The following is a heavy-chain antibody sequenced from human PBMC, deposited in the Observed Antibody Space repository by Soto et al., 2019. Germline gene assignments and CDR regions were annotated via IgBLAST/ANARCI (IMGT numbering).Heavy chain of an antibody. V-gene: IGHV3-21*01. J-gene: IGHJ3*02. D-gene: IGHD6-13*01. CDR1: GFTFSSYS. CDR2: ISSSSSYI. CDR3: ARGGIAAAGSDAFDI. Sequence: PGGSLRLSCAASGFTFSSYSMNWVRQAPGKGLEWVSSISSSSSYIYYADSVKGRFTISRDNAKNSLYLQMNSLRAEDTAVYYCARGGIAAAGSDAFDIWGQGTMVTVSS.